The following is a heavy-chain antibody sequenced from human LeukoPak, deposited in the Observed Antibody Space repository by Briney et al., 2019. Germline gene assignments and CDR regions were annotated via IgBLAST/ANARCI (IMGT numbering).Heavy chain of an antibody. CDR3: ARDSYGNFDY. V-gene: IGHV3-48*01. CDR2: ISSSSSTI. J-gene: IGHJ4*02. CDR1: GFTFGSYS. D-gene: IGHD1-26*01. Sequence: GGSLRLSCAASGFTFGSYSMNWVRQAPGKGLEWVSYISSSSSTIYYADSVKGRFTISRDNAKNSLYLQMNSLRAEDTAVYYCARDSYGNFDYWGQGTLVTVSS.